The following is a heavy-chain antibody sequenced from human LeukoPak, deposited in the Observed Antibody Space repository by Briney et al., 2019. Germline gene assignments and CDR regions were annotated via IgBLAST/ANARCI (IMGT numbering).Heavy chain of an antibody. D-gene: IGHD3-9*01. V-gene: IGHV4-59*01. CDR1: GGSISSYY. CDR2: IYYSGST. Sequence: SETLSLTCTVSGGSISSYYWSWIRQPPGKGLEWIGYIYYSGSTNYNPSLKSRVTISVDTSKNQFSLKLSSVTAVDTAVYYCARATPYYDILTGYHIDYFDYWGQGTLVTVSS. CDR3: ARATPYYDILTGYHIDYFDY. J-gene: IGHJ4*02.